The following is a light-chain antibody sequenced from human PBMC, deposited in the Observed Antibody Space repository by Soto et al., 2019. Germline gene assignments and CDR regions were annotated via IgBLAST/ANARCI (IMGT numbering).Light chain of an antibody. CDR1: QSVSSN. CDR3: QQYNNWPPAYT. Sequence: EIVMTQSPATLSVSPRERATLSCRASQSVSSNLAWYQQKPGQAPRLLIYGASTRATGIPARLSGSGSGTEFTLTISSLQSEDFAVYYCQQYNNWPPAYTFGQGTKLEIK. V-gene: IGKV3-15*01. CDR2: GAS. J-gene: IGKJ2*01.